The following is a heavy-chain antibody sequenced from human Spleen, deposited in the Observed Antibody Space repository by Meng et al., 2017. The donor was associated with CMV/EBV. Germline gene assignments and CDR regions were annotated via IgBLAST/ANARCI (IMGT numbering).Heavy chain of an antibody. CDR1: GFTFSSYG. V-gene: IGHV3-30*02. Sequence: GGSLRLSCAASGFTFSSYGMHWVRQAPGKGLEWVAFIRYDGSDKYYADSVKGRFTTSRDNSKNTVYLQMNGLRAEDTAVYYCAKDGGVVVAAIPHFYYYGMDVWGQGTTVTVSS. CDR3: AKDGGVVVAAIPHFYYYGMDV. D-gene: IGHD2-15*01. J-gene: IGHJ6*02. CDR2: IRYDGSDK.